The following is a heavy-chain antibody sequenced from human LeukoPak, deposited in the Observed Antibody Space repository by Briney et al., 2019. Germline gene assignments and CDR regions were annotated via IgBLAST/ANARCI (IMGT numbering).Heavy chain of an antibody. V-gene: IGHV4-61*02. Sequence: PSETLSLTCTVSGDSITSGRYYWSWIRQPAGKGLEWIGRIYSSGRTNYNPSLKSRVTISVDTSKNQFSLKLSSVTAADTAVYYCARVDDFWSGLLGFDYWGQGTLVTVSS. CDR1: GDSITSGRYY. CDR2: IYSSGRT. D-gene: IGHD3-3*01. CDR3: ARVDDFWSGLLGFDY. J-gene: IGHJ4*02.